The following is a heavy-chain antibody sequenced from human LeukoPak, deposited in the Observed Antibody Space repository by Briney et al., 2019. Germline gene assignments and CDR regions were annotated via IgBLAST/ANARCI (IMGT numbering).Heavy chain of an antibody. Sequence: SETLSLTCTVSGGSISSYFWSWIRQPAGKGLEWIGRIHSGSTNYNPSLKSRVTISVDTSKNQFSLKLSSVTAADTAVYYCARDSVLRYFDWSNWFDPWGQGTLVTVSS. J-gene: IGHJ5*02. D-gene: IGHD3-9*01. V-gene: IGHV4-4*07. CDR2: IHSGST. CDR3: ARDSVLRYFDWSNWFDP. CDR1: GGSISSYF.